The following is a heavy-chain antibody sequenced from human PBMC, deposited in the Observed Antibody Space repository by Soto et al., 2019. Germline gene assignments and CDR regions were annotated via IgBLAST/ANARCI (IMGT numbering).Heavy chain of an antibody. CDR2: IRSKGYGGTT. V-gene: IGHV3-49*04. D-gene: IGHD2-15*01. Sequence: SLILSCPTSGLHFGDNAMSWVRQAPGKGLEWVGFIRSKGYGGTTDYAASVKGRFTISRDDSKSIAYLQMNSLKTEDTALYYCARWVRYCSGGSCPHYGMDVWGQGTTVPGSS. J-gene: IGHJ6*02. CDR1: GLHFGDNA. CDR3: ARWVRYCSGGSCPHYGMDV.